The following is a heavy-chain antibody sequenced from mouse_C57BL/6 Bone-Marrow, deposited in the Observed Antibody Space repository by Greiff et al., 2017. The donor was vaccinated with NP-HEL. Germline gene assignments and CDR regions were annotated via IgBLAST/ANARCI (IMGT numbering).Heavy chain of an antibody. Sequence: VKLVESGPELVKPGASVKLSCKASGYTFTSYDINWVKQRPGQGLEWIGWIYPRDGSTKYNEKFKGKATLTVDTSSSTAYMELHSLTSEDSAVYFCARWYYGSSYGYFDVWGTGTTVTVSS. J-gene: IGHJ1*03. CDR2: IYPRDGST. D-gene: IGHD1-1*01. CDR1: GYTFTSYD. V-gene: IGHV1-85*01. CDR3: ARWYYGSSYGYFDV.